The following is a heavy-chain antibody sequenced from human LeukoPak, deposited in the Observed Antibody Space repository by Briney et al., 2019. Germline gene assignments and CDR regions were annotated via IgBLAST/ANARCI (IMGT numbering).Heavy chain of an antibody. Sequence: GGSLRLSCAASGFTFSSYGMSWVRQAPGKGLEWVSAISDSGGATYYADSVKGRFTISRDNSKNTLYLQVDSLRSDDTAVYYCAKVAVGWVAFEYWGQGTLVTVSS. CDR2: ISDSGGAT. CDR1: GFTFSSYG. CDR3: AKVAVGWVAFEY. J-gene: IGHJ4*02. V-gene: IGHV3-23*01. D-gene: IGHD2-15*01.